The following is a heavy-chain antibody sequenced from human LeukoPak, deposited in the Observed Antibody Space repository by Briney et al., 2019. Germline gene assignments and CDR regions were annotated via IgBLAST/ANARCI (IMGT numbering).Heavy chain of an antibody. J-gene: IGHJ4*02. CDR3: ARRGMSGNAAFDY. Sequence: PSETLSLTCTVSVGSISSSDYYWHWIRQPPGKGLEWIASISYSGSTYYNPSLKSQVTISVDTPKNQFCLKLSSVTAADTSVYSCARRGMSGNAAFDYWGQGTLVTVSS. D-gene: IGHD5-12*01. V-gene: IGHV4-39*01. CDR1: VGSISSSDYY. CDR2: ISYSGST.